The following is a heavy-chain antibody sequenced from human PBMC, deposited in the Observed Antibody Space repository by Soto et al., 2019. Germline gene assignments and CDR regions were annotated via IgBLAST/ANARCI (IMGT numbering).Heavy chain of an antibody. CDR2: IYHSGST. V-gene: IGHV4-38-2*01. D-gene: IGHD2-15*01. Sequence: PSETLSLTCAASGYSISSGYYWGWIRQPPGKGLEWIGSIYHSGSTYYNPSLKSRVTISVDTSKNQFSLKLSSVTAADTAVYYCASSQSIRSFDYWGQGTLVTVSS. CDR3: ASSQSIRSFDY. CDR1: GYSISSGYY. J-gene: IGHJ4*02.